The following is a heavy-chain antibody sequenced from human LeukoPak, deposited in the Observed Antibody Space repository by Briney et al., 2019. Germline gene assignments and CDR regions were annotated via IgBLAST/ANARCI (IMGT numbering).Heavy chain of an antibody. CDR1: GGSISSGAYY. Sequence: TLSLTCTVSGGSISSGAYYWSWIRQHPGKGLEWIGYFYYSGSTYYNPSLKSRVTISVDTSKNQFSLDLSSVTAADTAVYYCARDLGDGYLANDYWGQGTLVTVSS. CDR2: FYYSGST. D-gene: IGHD5-24*01. V-gene: IGHV4-31*03. CDR3: ARDLGDGYLANDY. J-gene: IGHJ4*02.